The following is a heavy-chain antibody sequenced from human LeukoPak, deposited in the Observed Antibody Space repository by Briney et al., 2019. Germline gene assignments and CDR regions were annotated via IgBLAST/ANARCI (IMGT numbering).Heavy chain of an antibody. Sequence: SQTLSLPCTVSGRSITRGGYYWSWIRQHPGKGLEWIGYIYHSGSTYYSPSLESRITISVDTSKNQFSLNLSSVTAADTAVYYCARVPMGASYYYMDVWGTGTTVTVSS. J-gene: IGHJ6*03. CDR1: GRSITRGGYY. CDR3: ARVPMGASYYYMDV. CDR2: IYHSGST. V-gene: IGHV4-31*03. D-gene: IGHD1-26*01.